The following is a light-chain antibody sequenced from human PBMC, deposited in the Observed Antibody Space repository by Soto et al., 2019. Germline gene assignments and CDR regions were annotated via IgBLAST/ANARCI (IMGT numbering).Light chain of an antibody. J-gene: IGLJ1*01. CDR1: SSNIGNNY. CDR3: GTWDSSLSAYV. CDR2: ENN. V-gene: IGLV1-51*02. Sequence: VSGAHLQERTISCSGSSSNIGNNYVSWYQQLPGTAPKLLIYENNKRPSGIPDRFSGSKSGTSATLGITGLQTGDEADYYCGTWDSSLSAYVFGTGTKVTVL.